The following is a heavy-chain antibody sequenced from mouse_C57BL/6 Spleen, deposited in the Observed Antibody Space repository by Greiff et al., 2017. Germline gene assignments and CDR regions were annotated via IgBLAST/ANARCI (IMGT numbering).Heavy chain of an antibody. CDR2: FYPGSGSI. Sequence: QVHVKQSGAELVKPGASVKLSCKASGYTFTEYTIHWVKQRSGQGLEWIGWFYPGSGSIKYNEKFKNKATLTADKSSSTVYMELSRLTSEDSAVYFCARHGYYDYDGDYFDYWGQGTTLTVSS. V-gene: IGHV1-62-2*01. CDR1: GYTFTEYT. D-gene: IGHD2-4*01. CDR3: ARHGYYDYDGDYFDY. J-gene: IGHJ2*01.